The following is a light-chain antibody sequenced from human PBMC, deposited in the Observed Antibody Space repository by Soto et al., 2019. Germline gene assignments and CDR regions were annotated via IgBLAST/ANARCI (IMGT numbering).Light chain of an antibody. CDR2: GTS. Sequence: EIVLTQSPGTLSLSPGERATLSCRASQSVNGNYLHWYQQKPGQAPRLLIFGTSSRATGIPDGFIGGGSGTDFTLTISRLEPEDFAVYYCQKYGSSPPITFGQGTRLEIK. J-gene: IGKJ5*01. CDR1: QSVNGNY. V-gene: IGKV3-20*01. CDR3: QKYGSSPPIT.